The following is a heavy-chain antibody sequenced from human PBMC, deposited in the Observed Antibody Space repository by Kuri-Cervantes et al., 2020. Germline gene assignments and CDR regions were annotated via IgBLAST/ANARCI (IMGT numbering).Heavy chain of an antibody. Sequence: ASVKVSCKASGYTFTSYAMHWVRQAPGQGLEWMGWISAYNGDTNYAQKLQGRVTMTTDTSTSTAYMELRSLRSDDTAVYYCARGFWSGSSYYYMDVWGKGTTVTVSS. CDR1: GYTFTSYA. CDR3: ARGFWSGSSYYYMDV. J-gene: IGHJ6*03. V-gene: IGHV1-18*01. CDR2: ISAYNGDT. D-gene: IGHD3-3*01.